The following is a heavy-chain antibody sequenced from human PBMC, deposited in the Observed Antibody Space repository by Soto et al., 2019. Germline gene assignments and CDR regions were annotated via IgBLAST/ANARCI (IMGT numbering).Heavy chain of an antibody. J-gene: IGHJ3*02. V-gene: IGHV4-4*02. CDR3: ARQPLHRVGSSISTLDI. Sequence: SETLSLTCAVSGASISSTHWWTWVRQPPGKGLEWVGEIHHSGDTNYNPSLKSRVTISVDKSKNQFSLTLNSVTAADTAVYYCARQPLHRVGSSISTLDIWGQGTVVTVSS. CDR1: GASISSTHW. D-gene: IGHD1-26*01. CDR2: IHHSGDT.